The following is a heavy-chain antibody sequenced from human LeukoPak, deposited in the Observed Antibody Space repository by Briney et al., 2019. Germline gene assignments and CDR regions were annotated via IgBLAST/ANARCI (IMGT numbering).Heavy chain of an antibody. CDR1: GDSISSFY. CDR3: AREGMATIFDAFDI. Sequence: PSETLSLTCAVSGDSISSFYWSWIRQPPGKGLEWIGYIYYSGSTNYNPSLKSRVTISVDTSKNQFSLKLSSVTAADTAVYYCAREGMATIFDAFDIWGQGTMVTVSS. V-gene: IGHV4-59*01. J-gene: IGHJ3*02. D-gene: IGHD5-24*01. CDR2: IYYSGST.